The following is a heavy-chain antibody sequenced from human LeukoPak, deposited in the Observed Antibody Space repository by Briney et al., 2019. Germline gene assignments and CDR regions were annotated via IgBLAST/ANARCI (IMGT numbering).Heavy chain of an antibody. V-gene: IGHV3-30-3*01. J-gene: IGHJ4*02. CDR3: ARPQTGYSGSYSD. D-gene: IGHD1-26*01. Sequence: GGSLRLSCAASGFTFSSYAMHWVRQAPGKGLEWVAVISYDGSNKYYADSVKGRFTISRDNSKNTLYLQMNSLRAEDTAVYYCARPQTGYSGSYSDWGQGTLVTVSS. CDR1: GFTFSSYA. CDR2: ISYDGSNK.